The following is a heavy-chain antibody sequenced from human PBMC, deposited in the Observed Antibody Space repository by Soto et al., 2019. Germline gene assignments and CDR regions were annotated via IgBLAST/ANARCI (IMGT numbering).Heavy chain of an antibody. CDR3: ASMYGDPGIGYYYYMDV. Sequence: PGGSLRLSCAASGFTFSSYSMNWVRQAPGKGLEWVSSISSSSYIYYADSVKGRFTISRDNAKNSLYLQMNSLRAEDTAVYYCASMYGDPGIGYYYYMDVWGKGTTVTVSS. V-gene: IGHV3-21*01. CDR1: GFTFSSYS. CDR2: ISSSSYI. D-gene: IGHD4-17*01. J-gene: IGHJ6*03.